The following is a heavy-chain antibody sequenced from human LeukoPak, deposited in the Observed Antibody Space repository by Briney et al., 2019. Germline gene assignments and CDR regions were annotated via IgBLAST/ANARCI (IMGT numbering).Heavy chain of an antibody. Sequence: GGSLRLSCAASGFTFSNAWVNWVRQAPGKGLEWVGHIRSKADGGTTDYAAPVKGKFTISRDDSKNTLYLQMNSLKTEDTALYYCTTDQFLRSTTYYGMDVWGQGTTVTVSS. CDR3: TTDQFLRSTTYYGMDV. V-gene: IGHV3-15*07. CDR1: GFTFSNAW. D-gene: IGHD1-26*01. CDR2: IRSKADGGTT. J-gene: IGHJ6*02.